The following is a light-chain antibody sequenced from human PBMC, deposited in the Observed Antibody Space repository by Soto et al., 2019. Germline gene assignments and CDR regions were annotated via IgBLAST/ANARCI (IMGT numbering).Light chain of an antibody. Sequence: QSVLTQPPSASGSPGQSVTISCTGTSSDVGGYNYVSWYQQRPGQAPKVVIYEVSKRPAGVPDRFSGSKSGNTASLTVSGFRAKDEVGYYCSSYAGNTNLFVFGTGPKVPV. V-gene: IGLV2-8*01. CDR1: SSDVGGYNY. CDR3: SSYAGNTNLFV. J-gene: IGLJ1*01. CDR2: EVS.